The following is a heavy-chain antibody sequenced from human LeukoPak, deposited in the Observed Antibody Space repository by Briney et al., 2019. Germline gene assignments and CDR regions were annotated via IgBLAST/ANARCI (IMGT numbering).Heavy chain of an antibody. CDR3: AKGGSYRSQPYFDY. V-gene: IGHV3-30*02. Sequence: SGGSLRLSCAGSGFSFSSYGMHWVRQAPGKGLEWMAFIRSDGSNKYYADSVKGRFTISRDNSKNTVYLQMNSLRAEDTAVYYCAKGGSYRSQPYFDYWGQGTPVTVSS. CDR1: GFSFSSYG. D-gene: IGHD3-16*02. CDR2: IRSDGSNK. J-gene: IGHJ4*02.